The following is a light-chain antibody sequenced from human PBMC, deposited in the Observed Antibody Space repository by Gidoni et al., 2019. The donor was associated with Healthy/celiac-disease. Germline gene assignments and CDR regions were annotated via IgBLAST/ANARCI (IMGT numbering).Light chain of an antibody. V-gene: IGLV1-40*01. CDR1: SSNIGAGYD. CDR3: QSYDSSLSAYYV. Sequence: QSVLTQPPSVSGAPGQRVPISCTGISSNIGAGYDVHWYQQLPGTAPKLLIYGNNNRPSGVPDRFSGSKSGTSASLAITGLQAEDEADYYCQSYDSSLSAYYVFGTGTKVTVL. J-gene: IGLJ1*01. CDR2: GNN.